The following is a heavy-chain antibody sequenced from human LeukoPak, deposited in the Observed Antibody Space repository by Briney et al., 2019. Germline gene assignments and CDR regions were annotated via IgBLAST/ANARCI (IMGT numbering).Heavy chain of an antibody. CDR1: GGSISSYY. V-gene: IGHV4-59*01. J-gene: IGHJ3*02. Sequence: SETLSLTCTVPGGSISSYYWSWIRQPPGKGLEWIGYIYYSGSTNYNPSLKSRVTISVDTSKNQFSLKLSSVTAADTAVYYCAREPFWSGYHDAFDIWGQGTMVTVSS. D-gene: IGHD3-3*01. CDR3: AREPFWSGYHDAFDI. CDR2: IYYSGST.